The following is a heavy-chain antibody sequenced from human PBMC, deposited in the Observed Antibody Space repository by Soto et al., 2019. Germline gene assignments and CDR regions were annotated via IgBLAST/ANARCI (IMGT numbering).Heavy chain of an antibody. Sequence: EVQLVESGGGLVQPGGSLRLSCVASGFTFSSYWMSWVRQAPGKGLEWVANIKQDGSEKYYVDSVKGRFTISRDNAKNSLYLQMNSLRAEDTAVYYCARGAKRWFDYWGQGTLVTVSS. J-gene: IGHJ4*02. CDR2: IKQDGSEK. V-gene: IGHV3-7*03. CDR1: GFTFSSYW. CDR3: ARGAKRWFDY.